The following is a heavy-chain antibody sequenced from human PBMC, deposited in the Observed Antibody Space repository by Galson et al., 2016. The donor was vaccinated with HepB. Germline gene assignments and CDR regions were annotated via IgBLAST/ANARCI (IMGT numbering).Heavy chain of an antibody. CDR1: GGSISSNYW. J-gene: IGHJ4*02. D-gene: IGHD4/OR15-4a*01. CDR2: IYQTGTA. CDR3: ARGTLGTAATMAFDY. V-gene: IGHV4-4*02. Sequence: ETLSLTCDVSGGSISSNYWWSWVRQSPGKGLEWIGEIYQTGTANYNPSFTRRATISVDKSKNQFSLRLAFVTAADTAVYYCARGTLGTAATMAFDYWGQGTLVSVSS.